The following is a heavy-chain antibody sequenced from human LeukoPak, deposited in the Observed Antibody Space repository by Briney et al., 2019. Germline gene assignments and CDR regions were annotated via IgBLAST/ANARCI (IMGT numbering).Heavy chain of an antibody. V-gene: IGHV3-43*02. CDR1: GLNFDDSA. CDR2: ISADGGST. CDR3: AKESGKFDY. J-gene: IGHJ4*02. Sequence: GVSLRLSCVASGLNFDDSAMHWVRQAPGKGLEWVSLISADGGSTFSADSVKGRFSISRDNSKNSLYLQMNSLRSEDTAMYYCAKESGKFDYWGQGTLVAVSS.